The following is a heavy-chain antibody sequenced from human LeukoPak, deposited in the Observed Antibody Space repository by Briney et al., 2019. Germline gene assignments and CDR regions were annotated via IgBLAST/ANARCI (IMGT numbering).Heavy chain of an antibody. Sequence: SETLSLTCTVSGYSISSGYYWGWIRQPPGKGLEWIGSIYHSGSTNYNPSLKSRVTISVDKSKNQFSLKLSSVTAADTAVYYCARQYYDILTGPETGFDPWGQGTLVTVSS. CDR3: ARQYYDILTGPETGFDP. CDR2: IYHSGST. V-gene: IGHV4-38-2*02. D-gene: IGHD3-9*01. CDR1: GYSISSGYY. J-gene: IGHJ5*02.